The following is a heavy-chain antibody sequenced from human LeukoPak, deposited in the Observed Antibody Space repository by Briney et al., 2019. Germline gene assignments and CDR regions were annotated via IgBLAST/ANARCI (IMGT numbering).Heavy chain of an antibody. Sequence: GGSLRLSCAASGFTFSSYAMSWVRQAPGKGLEWVSGVSGADGTTYYADSVKGRFTISRDNSKSTLYLQMNNLRAEDTAVYYCAKHWSYCSTTSCFFNYYYYYMDVWGKGTTVTVSS. D-gene: IGHD2-2*01. J-gene: IGHJ6*03. V-gene: IGHV3-23*01. CDR2: VSGADGTT. CDR3: AKHWSYCSTTSCFFNYYYYYMDV. CDR1: GFTFSSYA.